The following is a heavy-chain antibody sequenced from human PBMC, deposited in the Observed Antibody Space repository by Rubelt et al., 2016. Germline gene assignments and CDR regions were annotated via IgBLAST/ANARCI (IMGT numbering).Heavy chain of an antibody. CDR3: ARILLPDYYDSSGGMDV. D-gene: IGHD3-22*01. J-gene: IGHJ6*02. CDR2: IDWDDDK. V-gene: IGHV2-70*15. Sequence: QVTLRESGPALVTPTQTLTLTCTFSGFSLSTSGMCVSWIRQPPGKALEWLARIDWDDDKYYSTSLKTRLTISKDPPKNQVVLTMTNMDPVDTATYYCARILLPDYYDSSGGMDVWGQGTTVTVSS. CDR1: GFSLSTSGMC.